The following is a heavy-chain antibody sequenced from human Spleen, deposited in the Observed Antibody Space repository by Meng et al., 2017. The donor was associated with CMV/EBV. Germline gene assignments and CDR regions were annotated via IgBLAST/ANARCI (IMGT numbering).Heavy chain of an antibody. Sequence: SETLSLTCTVSGGSVSSGSYYWSWIRQPPGKGLEWIGYIYYSGSTNYNPSLKSRVTISVDTSKNQFSLKLSSVTAADTAVYYCAREEQQLDSHWFDPWGQGTLVTVSS. D-gene: IGHD6-13*01. CDR3: AREEQQLDSHWFDP. V-gene: IGHV4-61*01. CDR2: IYYSGST. CDR1: GGSVSSGSYY. J-gene: IGHJ5*02.